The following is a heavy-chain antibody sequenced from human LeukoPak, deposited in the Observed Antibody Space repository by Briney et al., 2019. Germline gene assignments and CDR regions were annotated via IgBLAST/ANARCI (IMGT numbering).Heavy chain of an antibody. J-gene: IGHJ6*03. D-gene: IGHD6-6*01. CDR2: ISGSGGST. Sequence: GGSLRLSCAASGFTFSSYAMSWVRQAPGKGLEWASAISGSGGSTYYADSVKGRFTISRDNSKNTLYLQMNSLRAEDTAVYYCAKDSSSSRNYYYYMDVWGKGTTVTVSS. CDR1: GFTFSSYA. V-gene: IGHV3-23*01. CDR3: AKDSSSSRNYYYYMDV.